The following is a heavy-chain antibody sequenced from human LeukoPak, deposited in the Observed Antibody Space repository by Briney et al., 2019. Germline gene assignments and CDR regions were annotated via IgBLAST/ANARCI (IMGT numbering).Heavy chain of an antibody. CDR2: ISSSSSYI. CDR1: GFTFSSYS. CDR3: AKGHLSILFPFDS. Sequence: GGSLRLSCAASGFTFSSYSMNWLRQAPGKGLEWVSSISSSSSYIYYADSVKGRFTISRDNAKNSLYLQMNSLRADDTAVYYCAKGHLSILFPFDSWGQGTLVTVSS. J-gene: IGHJ4*02. V-gene: IGHV3-21*04. D-gene: IGHD2-21*01.